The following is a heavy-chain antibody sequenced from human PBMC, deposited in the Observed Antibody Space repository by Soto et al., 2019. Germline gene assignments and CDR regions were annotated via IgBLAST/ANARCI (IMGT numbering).Heavy chain of an antibody. D-gene: IGHD2-21*01. V-gene: IGHV3-23*01. CDR1: GFTFSSYA. J-gene: IGHJ4*02. CDR2: ISGSGGST. Sequence: EVQLLESGGGLVQPGGSLRLSCAASGFTFSSYAMSWVRQAPGKGLEWVSAISGSGGSTYYADSVKGRFTISRDNSKNTLYLQMNSRRAEDTAVYYCAKLGGVRGGSSDYWGQGTLVTVSS. CDR3: AKLGGVRGGSSDY.